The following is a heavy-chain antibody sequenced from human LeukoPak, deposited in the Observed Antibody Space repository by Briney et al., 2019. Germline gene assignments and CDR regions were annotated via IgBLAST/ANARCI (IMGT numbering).Heavy chain of an antibody. D-gene: IGHD3-9*01. V-gene: IGHV3-11*01. CDR2: ISSSGSTI. Sequence: GGSLRLSCAASGFTFSDYYMSWIRQAPGKGLEWVSYISSSGSTIYYADSVKGRFTISRDNAKNSLYLQMNSPRAEGTAVYSCARDAFGILTGHSPDYWGQGTLVTASS. J-gene: IGHJ4*02. CDR3: ARDAFGILTGHSPDY. CDR1: GFTFSDYY.